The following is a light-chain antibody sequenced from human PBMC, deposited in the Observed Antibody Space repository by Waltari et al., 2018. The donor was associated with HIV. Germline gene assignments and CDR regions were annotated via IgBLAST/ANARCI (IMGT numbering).Light chain of an antibody. V-gene: IGLV1-51*01. J-gene: IGLJ1*01. CDR1: SSTIGNTY. CDR3: GTWDSSLSAGV. CDR2: DNN. Sequence: QSVLTQPPSVSAAPGQKVPISCSGSSSTIGNTYVSWYQQLPGTAPKLLIYDNNKRPSGIPDRFSGSKSGTSATLGITGLQTGDEADYYCGTWDSSLSAGVFGTGTKVTVL.